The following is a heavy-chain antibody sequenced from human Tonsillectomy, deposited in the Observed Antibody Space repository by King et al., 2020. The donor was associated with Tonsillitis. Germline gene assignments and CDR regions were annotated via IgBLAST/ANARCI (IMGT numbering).Heavy chain of an antibody. J-gene: IGHJ3*02. CDR1: GFSFSSYW. CDR3: ARSDYSKDAFDI. CDR2: INSDGSST. Sequence: VQLVESGGGLVHPGGSLRLSCTASGFSFSSYWMHWVRQAPGKRLLWVARINSDGSSTSYAVSVKGRFTISRDNAKNTLYLQMNRLRAEDTAVYYCARSDYSKDAFDIWGQGTMVTVSS. D-gene: IGHD4-11*01. V-gene: IGHV3-74*01.